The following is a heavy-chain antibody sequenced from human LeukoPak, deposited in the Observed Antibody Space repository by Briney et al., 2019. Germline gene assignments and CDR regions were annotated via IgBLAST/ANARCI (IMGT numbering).Heavy chain of an antibody. J-gene: IGHJ6*03. CDR3: ARVGDSGSYMYYMDV. CDR1: GYTFTSYG. V-gene: IGHV1-18*01. CDR2: ISAYNGNT. D-gene: IGHD1-26*01. Sequence: GASVKVSCKASGYTFTSYGISWVRQAPGQGLEWMGWISAYNGNTNYAQKLQGRVTMTTDTSTSTAYMELRSLRSDDTAVYYCARVGDSGSYMYYMDVWGKGTTATVSS.